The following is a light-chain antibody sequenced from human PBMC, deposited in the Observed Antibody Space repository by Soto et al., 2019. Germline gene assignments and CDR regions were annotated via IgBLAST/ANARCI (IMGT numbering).Light chain of an antibody. CDR2: INN. CDR1: NSNIGIYN. J-gene: IGLJ3*02. Sequence: QSVLTQPPSASGTPGQRVTISCSGSNSNIGIYNVNWYQQLPGTGPKLLIYINNQRPSGVPDRFSGSKSGTSASLAISGLQSEDEADDYCATWDDSLNAWVFGGGTKLTVL. CDR3: ATWDDSLNAWV. V-gene: IGLV1-44*01.